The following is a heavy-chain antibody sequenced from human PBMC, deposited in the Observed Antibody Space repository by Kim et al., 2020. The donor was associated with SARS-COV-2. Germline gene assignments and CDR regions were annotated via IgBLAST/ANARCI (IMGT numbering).Heavy chain of an antibody. J-gene: IGHJ4*02. Sequence: GGSLRLSCAASGFTFSNAWMSWVRQAPGKGLEWVGRIKSKTDGGTTDYAAPVKGRYTISRDDSKNTLYLQMNSLKTEDTAVYYCTTGGYCSGGSCYEVYYWGQGPLVTVSS. D-gene: IGHD2-15*01. CDR1: GFTFSNAW. CDR2: IKSKTDGGTT. CDR3: TTGGYCSGGSCYEVYY. V-gene: IGHV3-15*01.